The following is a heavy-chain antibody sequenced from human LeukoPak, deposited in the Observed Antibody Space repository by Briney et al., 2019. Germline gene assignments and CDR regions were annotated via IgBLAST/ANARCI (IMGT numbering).Heavy chain of an antibody. V-gene: IGHV3-30*04. CDR2: ISYDGSNK. CDR1: GFTFSSYA. D-gene: IGHD2-2*01. Sequence: GGSLRLSCAASGFTFSSYAMHWVRQAPGKGLEWVAVISYDGSNKYYADSVKGRFTISRDNSKNTLYLQMNSLRAEDTAVYYCARDSDIEVVPATTFDYWGQGTLVTVSS. CDR3: ARDSDIEVVPATTFDY. J-gene: IGHJ4*02.